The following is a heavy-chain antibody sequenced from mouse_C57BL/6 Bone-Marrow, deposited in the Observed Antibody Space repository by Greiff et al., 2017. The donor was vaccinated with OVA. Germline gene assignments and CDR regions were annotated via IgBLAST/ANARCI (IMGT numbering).Heavy chain of an antibody. J-gene: IGHJ2*01. CDR3: TRGGGSRGY. CDR1: GYTFTDYE. Sequence: QVQLQQPGAELVRPGSSVKLSCKASGYTFTDYEMHWVKQTPVHGLEWIGAIDPETGGTAYNQKFKGKAILTADKSSSTAYMELRSLTYEDSAVYYCTRGGGSRGYWGQGTTLTVSS. V-gene: IGHV1-15*01. CDR2: IDPETGGT.